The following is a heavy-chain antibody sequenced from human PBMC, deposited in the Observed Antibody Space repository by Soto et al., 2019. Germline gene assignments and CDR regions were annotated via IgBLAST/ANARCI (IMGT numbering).Heavy chain of an antibody. Sequence: GGSLRLSCAASGFTFSSYGMHWVRQAPGKGLEWVAVISYDGSNKYYADSVKGRFTISRDNSKNTLYLQMNSLRAEDTAVYYCAKTRAAAGNGGSNGMDVWGQGTTVTVSS. V-gene: IGHV3-30*18. D-gene: IGHD6-13*01. J-gene: IGHJ6*02. CDR3: AKTRAAAGNGGSNGMDV. CDR2: ISYDGSNK. CDR1: GFTFSSYG.